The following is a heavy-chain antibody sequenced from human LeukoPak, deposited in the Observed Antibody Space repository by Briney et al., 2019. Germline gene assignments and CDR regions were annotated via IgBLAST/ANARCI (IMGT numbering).Heavy chain of an antibody. Sequence: SETLSLTCTVSGGSISSSSYYWGWIRQPPGKGLEWIGSIYYSGNTYNNPSLKGRVTISVDTSKNQFSLKLSSVTAADTAVYYCASQNTAMVSFDYWGQGTLVTVSS. D-gene: IGHD5-18*01. V-gene: IGHV4-39*07. CDR1: GGSISSSSYY. CDR2: IYYSGNT. CDR3: ASQNTAMVSFDY. J-gene: IGHJ4*02.